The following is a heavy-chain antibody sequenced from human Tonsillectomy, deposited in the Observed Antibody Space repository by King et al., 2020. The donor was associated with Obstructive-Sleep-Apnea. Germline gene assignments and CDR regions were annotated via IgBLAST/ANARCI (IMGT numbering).Heavy chain of an antibody. CDR2: ISYDGSNK. D-gene: IGHD6-13*01. Sequence: VQLVESGGGVVQPGRSLRLSCAASGFTFSNYAIHWVRQAPGKGLEWVAVISYDGSNKHYADSVKGRFTISRDNSKNTLYLQMNSLRAEDTAVYYCARALAGTVLDYWGQGTLVTVSS. J-gene: IGHJ4*02. CDR3: ARALAGTVLDY. CDR1: GFTFSNYA. V-gene: IGHV3-30-3*01.